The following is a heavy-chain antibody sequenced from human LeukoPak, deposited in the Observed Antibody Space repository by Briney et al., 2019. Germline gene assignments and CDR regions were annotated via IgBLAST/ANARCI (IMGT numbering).Heavy chain of an antibody. CDR3: ARGVNSQGTAMVLFDS. V-gene: IGHV1-8*01. Sequence: ASVKVSCKASGYTFTNHDINWVRQASGQGLEWMGWMNPKSGNTGYLQKFQGRVTVTRDTSMSTAFMELSRLTSEDTAVYYCARGVNSQGTAMVLFDSWGQGSLVIVSA. CDR2: MNPKSGNT. J-gene: IGHJ4*02. D-gene: IGHD5-18*01. CDR1: GYTFTNHD.